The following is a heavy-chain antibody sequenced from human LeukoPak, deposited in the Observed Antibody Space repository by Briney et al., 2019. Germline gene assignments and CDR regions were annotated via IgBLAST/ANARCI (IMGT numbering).Heavy chain of an antibody. V-gene: IGHV1-69*13. CDR2: IIPIFGTA. CDR1: GYTFTSYG. CDR3: ARERDYFDY. Sequence: GASVKVSCKASGYTFTSYGISWVRQAPGQGLEWMGGIIPIFGTANYAQKLQGRVTITADESTSTAYMELSSLRSEDAAVYYCARERDYFDYWGQGTLVTVSS. J-gene: IGHJ4*02.